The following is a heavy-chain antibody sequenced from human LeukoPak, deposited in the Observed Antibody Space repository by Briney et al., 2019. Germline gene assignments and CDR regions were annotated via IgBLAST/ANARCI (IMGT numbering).Heavy chain of an antibody. D-gene: IGHD4-23*01. Sequence: SETLSLTCTVSGGSISSSDYYWSWIRQHPGKGLEWIGYIYYSGSTYYNPSLKSRVTISVDTSKNQFSLKLSSVTAADTAVYYCARARTTVVTLDYWGQGTLVTVSS. CDR3: ARARTTVVTLDY. J-gene: IGHJ4*02. V-gene: IGHV4-31*03. CDR1: GGSISSSDYY. CDR2: IYYSGST.